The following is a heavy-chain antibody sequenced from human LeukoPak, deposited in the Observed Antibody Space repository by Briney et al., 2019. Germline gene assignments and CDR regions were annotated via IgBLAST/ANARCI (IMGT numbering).Heavy chain of an antibody. D-gene: IGHD3-22*01. CDR2: MNPNSGYT. V-gene: IGHV1-8*01. J-gene: IGHJ6*02. Sequence: GASVKVSCKASGYTFTSFDINWVRQATGQGLEWMGYMNPNSGYTGYAQKFQGRVTMTRNTSISTAYMELSSLTSEDTAVYYCAKDMYYYESSGVRFNYYVMDVWGQGTTVTVSS. CDR1: GYTFTSFD. CDR3: AKDMYYYESSGVRFNYYVMDV.